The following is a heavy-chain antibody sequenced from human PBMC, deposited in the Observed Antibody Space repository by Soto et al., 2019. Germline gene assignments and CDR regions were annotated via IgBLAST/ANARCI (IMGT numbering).Heavy chain of an antibody. D-gene: IGHD2-2*02. CDR3: ARGPYCSSTSCYSYYYYGMDV. V-gene: IGHV3-33*01. CDR1: GFTFSSYG. J-gene: IGHJ6*02. CDR2: IWYDGSNK. Sequence: QVQLVESGGGVVQPGRSLRLSCAASGFTFSSYGMHWVRQAPGKGLEWVAVIWYDGSNKYYADSVKGRFIISRDNSKNTLYLQMNSLRAEDTAVYYCARGPYCSSTSCYSYYYYGMDVWGQGTTVTVSS.